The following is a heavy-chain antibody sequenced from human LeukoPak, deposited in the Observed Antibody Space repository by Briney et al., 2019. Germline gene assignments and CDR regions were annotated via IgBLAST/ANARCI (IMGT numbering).Heavy chain of an antibody. J-gene: IGHJ4*02. CDR3: ARWHSHGRYFDY. CDR1: GGFIRNYH. Sequence: SETLSLTCTVSGGFIRNYHWNWIRQPPGKGLEWIGYTSDSGNTDYKPSLKSRVTISVDTSKNQFSLKLTSATAADTAVYYCARWHSHGRYFDYWGQGALVTVSS. D-gene: IGHD2-21*01. V-gene: IGHV4-59*01. CDR2: TSDSGNT.